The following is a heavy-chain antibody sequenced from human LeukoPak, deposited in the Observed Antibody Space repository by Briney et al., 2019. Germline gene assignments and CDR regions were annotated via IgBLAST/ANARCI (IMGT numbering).Heavy chain of an antibody. CDR1: GYTFTGYY. CDR3: ARGSRWRVVVAATLAEFDP. J-gene: IGHJ5*02. Sequence: ASVKVSCKASGYTFTGYYMHWVRQAPGQGLEWMGWINPNSGGTNYAQKFQGRVTMTRDTSISTAYMELSRLRSDDTAVYYCARGSRWRVVVAATLAEFDPWGQGTLVTVSS. CDR2: INPNSGGT. V-gene: IGHV1-2*02. D-gene: IGHD2-15*01.